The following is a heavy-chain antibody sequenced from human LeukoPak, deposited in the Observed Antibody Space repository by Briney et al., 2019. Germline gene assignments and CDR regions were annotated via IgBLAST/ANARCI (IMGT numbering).Heavy chain of an antibody. Sequence: GESLKISCKGSGYSFTSHWIGWVRQMPGKGLEWMGIIYPGDSDTRYSPSFQGQVTISADKSISTAYLQWSSLKATDTAMYYCARRYCSGGSCYRHDAFDIWGQGTMVTVSS. J-gene: IGHJ3*02. CDR1: GYSFTSHW. CDR2: IYPGDSDT. D-gene: IGHD2-15*01. CDR3: ARRYCSGGSCYRHDAFDI. V-gene: IGHV5-51*01.